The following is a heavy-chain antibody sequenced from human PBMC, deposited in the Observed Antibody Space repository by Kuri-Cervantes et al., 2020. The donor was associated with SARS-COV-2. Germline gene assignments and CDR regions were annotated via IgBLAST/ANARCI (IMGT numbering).Heavy chain of an antibody. V-gene: IGHV3-43D*04. J-gene: IGHJ4*02. Sequence: GGSLRLSCAASGFTFDDYAMHWVRQAPGKGLEWVSLISWDGGSTYYADSVKGRFTISRDNSKNSLYLQMNSLRAEDTALYYCAKDGYSSGWSWGFDYWGQRTLVTVSS. CDR2: ISWDGGST. D-gene: IGHD6-19*01. CDR1: GFTFDDYA. CDR3: AKDGYSSGWSWGFDY.